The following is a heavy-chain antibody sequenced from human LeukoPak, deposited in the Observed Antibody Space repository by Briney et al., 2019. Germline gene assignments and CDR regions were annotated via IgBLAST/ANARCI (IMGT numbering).Heavy chain of an antibody. CDR3: ARAEYCSSTSCLINYYYYGMDV. J-gene: IGHJ6*04. V-gene: IGHV1-69*06. CDR1: GDTFSSYA. Sequence: SVKLSCKASGDTFSSYAISWVRQAPGQGLEWMGGIIPIFGTANYAQKFQGRVTIIADKSTSTAYMELSSLRSEDTAVYYCARAEYCSSTSCLINYYYYGMDVWGKGTTVTVSS. D-gene: IGHD2-2*01. CDR2: IIPIFGTA.